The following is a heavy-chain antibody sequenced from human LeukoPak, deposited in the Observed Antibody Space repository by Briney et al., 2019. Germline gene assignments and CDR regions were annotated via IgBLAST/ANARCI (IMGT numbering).Heavy chain of an antibody. D-gene: IGHD3-10*01. J-gene: IGHJ3*02. CDR3: WSERLHTIVHSGAFDI. V-gene: IGHV3-30*04. Sequence: GGSLRLSCAASGFTFSHYFMRWVRQAPEKGLEWVAVIVGDGRQTFYVESVKGRFTISTDKSKNTLYLQMSSLRAEDTAVSLCWSERLHTIVHSGAFDIWGQGTMVTVSS. CDR2: IVGDGRQT. CDR1: GFTFSHYF.